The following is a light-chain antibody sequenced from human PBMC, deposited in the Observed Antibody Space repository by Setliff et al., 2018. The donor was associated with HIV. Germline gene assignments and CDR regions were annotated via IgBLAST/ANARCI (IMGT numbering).Light chain of an antibody. J-gene: IGKJ2*01. Sequence: DIQVTQSPSTLSASVGDRVTITCRASQNINNWLAWYQQKPGNAPKLLIYQASSLASGVPSRFSGSKSGTEFTLTISSLQPDYFATYYCQQYNGNPYTFGQGTKVDNK. V-gene: IGKV1-5*03. CDR2: QAS. CDR1: QNINNW. CDR3: QQYNGNPYT.